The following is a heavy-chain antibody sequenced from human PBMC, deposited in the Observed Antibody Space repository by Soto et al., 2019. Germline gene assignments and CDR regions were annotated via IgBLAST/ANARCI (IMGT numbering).Heavy chain of an antibody. CDR3: ASGGGLLLSQNGNQKYYLDY. J-gene: IGHJ4*02. CDR2: INHSGST. V-gene: IGHV4-34*01. CDR1: GGSFSGYY. D-gene: IGHD3-22*01. Sequence: PSETLSLTCAVYGGSFSGYYWSWIRQPPGKGLEWIGEINHSGSTNYNPSLKSRVTISVDTSKNQFSLKLSSVTAADTAVYYCASGGGLLLSQNGNQKYYLDYWGQGTLVTVSS.